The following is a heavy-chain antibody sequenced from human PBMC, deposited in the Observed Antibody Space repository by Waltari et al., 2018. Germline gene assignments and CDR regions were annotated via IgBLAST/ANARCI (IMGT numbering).Heavy chain of an antibody. CDR3: AKDHGIAY. V-gene: IGHV3-23*01. J-gene: IGHJ4*02. CDR2: ISNSGLHT. Sequence: QLLESGGDLVQPGGSLRLSCSDSGLTFSTFAMSWVRQAPGKGLEVVSGISNSGLHTYYADSVKGRFTISRDNSKKTLYLQMKSLRVEDTAVYYCAKDHGIAYWGRGTLVSVSA. CDR1: GLTFSTFA. D-gene: IGHD2-21*01.